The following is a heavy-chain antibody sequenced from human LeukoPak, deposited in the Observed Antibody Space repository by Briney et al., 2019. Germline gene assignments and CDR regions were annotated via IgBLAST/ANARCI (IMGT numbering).Heavy chain of an antibody. CDR2: IYYSGST. Sequence: PSETLSLTCTVSGGSISSGGYYWSWIRQHPGKGLEWIGYIYYSGSTYYNPSLKSRVTISVDTSKNQFSLKLSSVTVADTAVYLCARVKAVAGTLPHLLDYWGQGTLVTVSS. D-gene: IGHD6-19*01. V-gene: IGHV4-31*03. CDR3: ARVKAVAGTLPHLLDY. CDR1: GGSISSGGYY. J-gene: IGHJ4*01.